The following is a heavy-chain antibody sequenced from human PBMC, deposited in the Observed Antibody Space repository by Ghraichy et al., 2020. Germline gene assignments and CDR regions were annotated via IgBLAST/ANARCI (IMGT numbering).Heavy chain of an antibody. J-gene: IGHJ5*02. CDR2: IKYDGSEK. CDR3: ARDGGANGSGGDH. Sequence: GGSLRLSCTASGFMFHNYWMTWVRQAPGKGLEWVANIKYDGSEKYYADSVKGRFTISRDNARNSLYLQMNSLRVDDTAVYYCARDGGANGSGGDHWGQGTLVTVPP. D-gene: IGHD3-10*01. CDR1: GFMFHNYW. V-gene: IGHV3-7*03.